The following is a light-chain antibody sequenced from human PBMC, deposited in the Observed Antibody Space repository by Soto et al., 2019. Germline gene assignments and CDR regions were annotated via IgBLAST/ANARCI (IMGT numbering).Light chain of an antibody. Sequence: EIVLTQSPATLALSPGDRATLSCRASQGISRFFAWYQQKPGQVPRLLIYDASSRAVGVPSRFSGSGSGTDFTLTISGLEPEDFAVYYCHQRSHWPLSFGGGTKIEIK. CDR3: HQRSHWPLS. J-gene: IGKJ4*01. V-gene: IGKV3-11*01. CDR2: DAS. CDR1: QGISRF.